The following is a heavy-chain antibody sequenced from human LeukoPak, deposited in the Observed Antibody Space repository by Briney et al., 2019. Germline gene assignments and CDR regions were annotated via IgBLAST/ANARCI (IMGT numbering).Heavy chain of an antibody. D-gene: IGHD3-10*01. Sequence: SQTLSLTCAISGDSVPSNSAAWYWIRLSPSRGLEWLGRTYYRSKWYNDSALSVKSRVTINPDTSKNQFSLQLDSVTPEDTAMYYCARGINRVLDYWGQGTLVTVSS. V-gene: IGHV6-1*01. CDR2: TYYRSKWYN. J-gene: IGHJ4*02. CDR3: ARGINRVLDY. CDR1: GDSVPSNSAA.